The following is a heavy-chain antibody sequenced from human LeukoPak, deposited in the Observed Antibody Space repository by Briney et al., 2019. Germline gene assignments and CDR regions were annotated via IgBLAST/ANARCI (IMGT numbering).Heavy chain of an antibody. CDR2: ISTYNGNT. CDR1: GYTFSSYG. Sequence: ASVKVSCKASGYTFSSYGISWVRQAPGQGLEWMGWISTYNGNTNYAQKLQGRVTMTTDTSTSTAYIDLRSLRSDDTAGYYWARVSGGWYSDYWGQGTLVTVSS. V-gene: IGHV1-18*01. J-gene: IGHJ4*02. D-gene: IGHD6-19*01. CDR3: ARVSGGWYSDY.